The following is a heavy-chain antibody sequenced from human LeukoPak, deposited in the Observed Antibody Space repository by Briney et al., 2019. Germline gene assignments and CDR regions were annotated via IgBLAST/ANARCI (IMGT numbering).Heavy chain of an antibody. D-gene: IGHD6-19*01. CDR2: IYTSGST. CDR1: GGSISSGSYY. CDR3: ASIAVAGTPLDY. V-gene: IGHV4-61*02. Sequence: PSETMSLTCTVSGGSISSGSYYWSWIRQPAGKGLEWIGRIYTSGSTNYNPSLKSRVTISVDTSKNQFSLKLSSMTAADAAVYYCASIAVAGTPLDYGGQGTLVTVSS. J-gene: IGHJ4*02.